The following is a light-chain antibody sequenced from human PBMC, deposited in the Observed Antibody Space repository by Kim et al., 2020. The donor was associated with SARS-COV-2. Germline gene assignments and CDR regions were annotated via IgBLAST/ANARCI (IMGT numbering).Light chain of an antibody. Sequence: EIVLTQSPGTLSLSPGERATLSCRASQSVSSNYLAWYQQKPGQAPRILIYGASSRETGIPDRFSGSGSGTDFTLTINRLEPEDFAVYYCQQYGTSPRTFGQGTKVDIK. V-gene: IGKV3-20*01. J-gene: IGKJ1*01. CDR1: QSVSSNY. CDR3: QQYGTSPRT. CDR2: GAS.